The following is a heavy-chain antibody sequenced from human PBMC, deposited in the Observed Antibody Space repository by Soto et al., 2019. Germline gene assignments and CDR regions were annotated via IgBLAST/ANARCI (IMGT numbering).Heavy chain of an antibody. J-gene: IGHJ4*02. CDR1: GFSFSTYG. CDR3: ARGCRWGGHSYFDY. D-gene: IGHD3-16*01. Sequence: PGGSRRLSGAASGFSFSTYGMHWVRQAPGEGLEWVAFISNDGSNKYYADSVKGRFTISRDNSKNTLYLQMTSLRAEDTDVSYCARGCRWGGHSYFDYWGQGTLVTVSS. CDR2: ISNDGSNK. V-gene: IGHV3-30*03.